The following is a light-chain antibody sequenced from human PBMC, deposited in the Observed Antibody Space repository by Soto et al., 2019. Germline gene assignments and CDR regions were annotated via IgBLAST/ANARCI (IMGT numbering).Light chain of an antibody. J-gene: IGKJ5*01. V-gene: IGKV3-15*01. CDR1: QSVSSK. Sequence: EIVMTQSPATRSVSPGEGATLSCSASQSVSSKLAWYQQKPGQAPRILIYGASTRETGIQARFSGSGSGTECTRIISGLEPEDVAVYYCPQRSNWIITFGQGTRLEIK. CDR3: PQRSNWIIT. CDR2: GAS.